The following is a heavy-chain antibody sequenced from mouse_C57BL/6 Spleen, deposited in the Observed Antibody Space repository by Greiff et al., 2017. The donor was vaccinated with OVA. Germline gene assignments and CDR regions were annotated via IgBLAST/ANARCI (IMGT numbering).Heavy chain of an antibody. CDR3: AMYYSTPWFAY. CDR2: IHPSDSDT. V-gene: IGHV1-74*01. Sequence: VQLQQSGAELVKPGASVKVSCKASGYTFTSYWMHWVKQRPGQGLEWIGRIHPSDSDTNYNQKFKGKATLTVDKSSSTAYMQLSSLTSEDSAVYYCAMYYSTPWFAYWGQGTLVTVSA. CDR1: GYTFTSYW. J-gene: IGHJ3*01. D-gene: IGHD2-5*01.